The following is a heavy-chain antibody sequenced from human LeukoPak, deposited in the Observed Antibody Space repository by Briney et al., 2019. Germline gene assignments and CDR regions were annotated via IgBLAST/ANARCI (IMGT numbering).Heavy chain of an antibody. CDR3: AREKGNYYDSSGYTY. Sequence: SSETLSLTCTVSGGSISSGSYYWSWIRQPAGKGLEWIGRIYTSGSTNYNPSLKSRVTISVDTSKNQFSLKLSSVTAADTAVYYCAREKGNYYDSSGYTYWGQGTLVTVSS. CDR1: GGSISSGSYY. J-gene: IGHJ4*02. V-gene: IGHV4-61*02. D-gene: IGHD3-22*01. CDR2: IYTSGST.